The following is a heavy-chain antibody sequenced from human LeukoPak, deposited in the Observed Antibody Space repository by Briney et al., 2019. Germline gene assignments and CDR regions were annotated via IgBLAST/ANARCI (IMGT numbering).Heavy chain of an antibody. CDR1: GFTFNDYA. D-gene: IGHD6-19*01. V-gene: IGHV3-9*01. J-gene: IGHJ6*03. CDR2: ISYNSGST. Sequence: PGRSLRLSCVASGFTFNDYAMHWVRQAPGKGLEWVSGISYNSGSTAYADSVKGRFTISRDNAENSLYLQMNSLRDEDTAVYYCARDPYSGGYGAYYYYYMDVWGKGTTVTVSS. CDR3: ARDPYSGGYGAYYYYYMDV.